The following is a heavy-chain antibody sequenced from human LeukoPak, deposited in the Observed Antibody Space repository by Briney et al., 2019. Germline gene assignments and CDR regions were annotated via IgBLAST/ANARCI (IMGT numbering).Heavy chain of an antibody. J-gene: IGHJ3*02. CDR2: ISTYNGNT. Sequence: GASVKVSCKASGYTFTSYYMHWVRQAPGQGLEWMGWISTYNGNTNYAQKLQGRVTMTTDTSTSTAYMELSRLRSDDTAVYYCARVWELSTDAFDIWGQGTMVTVSS. D-gene: IGHD1-26*01. CDR3: ARVWELSTDAFDI. CDR1: GYTFTSYY. V-gene: IGHV1-18*04.